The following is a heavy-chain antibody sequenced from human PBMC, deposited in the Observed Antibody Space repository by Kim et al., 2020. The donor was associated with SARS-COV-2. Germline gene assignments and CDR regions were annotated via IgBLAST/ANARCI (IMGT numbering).Heavy chain of an antibody. CDR1: GGSISSSSYY. Sequence: SETLSLTCTVSGGSISSSSYYWGWIRQPPGKGLEWIGSIYYSGSTYYNPSLKSRVTISVDTSKNQFSLKLSSVTAADTAVYYCARPSSGWRHWFDPWGQGTLVTVSS. J-gene: IGHJ5*02. CDR2: IYYSGST. CDR3: ARPSSGWRHWFDP. V-gene: IGHV4-39*01. D-gene: IGHD6-19*01.